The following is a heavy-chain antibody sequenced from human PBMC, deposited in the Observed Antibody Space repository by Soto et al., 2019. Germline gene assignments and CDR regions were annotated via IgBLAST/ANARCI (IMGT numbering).Heavy chain of an antibody. CDR2: IYSGGST. D-gene: IGHD4-17*01. J-gene: IGHJ3*02. Sequence: GGSLRLSCAASGFTVSSNCMSWVRQAPGKGLEWVSVIYSGGSTYYADSVKGRFTISRHNSNNTLYLQMNSLRAEDTAVYYCAAASYGDYVGSDAFDIWGQGTMVTVSS. CDR1: GFTVSSNC. V-gene: IGHV3-53*04. CDR3: AAASYGDYVGSDAFDI.